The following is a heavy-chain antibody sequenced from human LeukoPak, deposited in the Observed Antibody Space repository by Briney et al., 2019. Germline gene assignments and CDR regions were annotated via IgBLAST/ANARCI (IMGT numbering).Heavy chain of an antibody. D-gene: IGHD3-3*01. CDR1: GYTFTGYY. V-gene: IGHV1-2*02. CDR2: INPNSGDS. Sequence: GASVKVSCKASGYTFTGYYMHWVRQAPGQGLVWMGWINPNSGDSNYAQNFQGRVTMTRDTSISTAYMELRRLRSDDTAVYYCARGGNTIFGVVDYWGQGTLVTVSS. CDR3: ARGGNTIFGVVDY. J-gene: IGHJ4*02.